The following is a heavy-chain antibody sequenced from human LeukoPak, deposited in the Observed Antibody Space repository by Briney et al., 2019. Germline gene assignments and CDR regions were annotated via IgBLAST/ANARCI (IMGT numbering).Heavy chain of an antibody. D-gene: IGHD4-17*01. V-gene: IGHV1-8*03. J-gene: IGHJ6*03. CDR2: MNPNSGNT. CDR1: GYTFTSYD. CDR3: ARNPPGRYGDYYMDV. Sequence: ASVKVSCKASGYTFTSYDINWVRQATGQGLEWMGWMNPNSGNTGYAQKFQGRVTITRNTSISTAYMELSSLRSEDTAVYYCARNPPGRYGDYYMDVWGKGTTVTVSS.